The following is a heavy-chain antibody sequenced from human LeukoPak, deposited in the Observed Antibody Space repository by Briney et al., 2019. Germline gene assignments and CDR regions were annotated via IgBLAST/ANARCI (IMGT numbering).Heavy chain of an antibody. CDR3: ARLSGYSGYGIDY. J-gene: IGHJ4*02. D-gene: IGHD5-12*01. V-gene: IGHV3-48*03. Sequence: PGGSLRLSCAASGFTFSSYEMNWVRQAPGKGLEWVSYISSSGSTIYYADSVKGRFTISRDNAKNSLYLQMNSLRVEDTAVYYCARLSGYSGYGIDYWGQGTLVTVSS. CDR2: ISSSGSTI. CDR1: GFTFSSYE.